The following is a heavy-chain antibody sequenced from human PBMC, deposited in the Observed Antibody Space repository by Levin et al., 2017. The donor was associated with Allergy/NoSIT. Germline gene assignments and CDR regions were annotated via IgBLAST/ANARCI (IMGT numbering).Heavy chain of an antibody. D-gene: IGHD2-2*01. V-gene: IGHV4-59*01. J-gene: IGHJ4*02. CDR2: IYHSRTS. CDR1: AGSITDYY. CDR3: ARALDCSTASCPMAYDS. Sequence: ESLKISCTVSAGSITDYYWSWIRQPPGKGLEWIGYIYHSRTSNYNTSLRSRATIAVDPSKNQLSLKVTSVTAADTAVCYCARALDCSTASCPMAYDSWGQGTLVTVSS.